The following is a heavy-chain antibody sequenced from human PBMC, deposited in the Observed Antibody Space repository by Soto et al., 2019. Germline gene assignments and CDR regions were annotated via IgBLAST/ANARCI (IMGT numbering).Heavy chain of an antibody. CDR1: GFTFSSYA. Sequence: VQVLEPGGALVQPGGSLRLSCAASGFTFSSYAMYWVRQAPGKGLEWVSTISNSGDRYYADSVEGRFTISRDNSKDTVYLQMNSLRVEDTAVYYCAKPKYRGVVVNVWGQGTTVTVSS. J-gene: IGHJ6*02. CDR2: ISNSGDR. D-gene: IGHD3-10*01. CDR3: AKPKYRGVVVNV. V-gene: IGHV3-23*01.